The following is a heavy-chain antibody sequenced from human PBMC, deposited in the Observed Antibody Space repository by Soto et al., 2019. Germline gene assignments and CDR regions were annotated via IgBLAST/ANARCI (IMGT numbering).Heavy chain of an antibody. V-gene: IGHV1-8*01. CDR2: MNPNSGNT. J-gene: IGHJ4*02. D-gene: IGHD6-19*01. Sequence: QVQLVQSAAWVKRPGASVKVSCKASAYTFTSYDLNWVRQATVQGLEWKGWMNPNSGNTCYAQKFRGRVPMNRNTSISTAYMELSSLRSEDTAVYYCAREYSSGWSKDWSQGTLVTVSS. CDR1: AYTFTSYD. CDR3: AREYSSGWSKD.